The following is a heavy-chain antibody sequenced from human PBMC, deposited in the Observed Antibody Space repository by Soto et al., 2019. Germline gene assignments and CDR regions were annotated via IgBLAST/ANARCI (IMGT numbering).Heavy chain of an antibody. D-gene: IGHD6-19*01. CDR3: AKDIAVAGTFYFDY. V-gene: IGHV3-43D*03. J-gene: IGHJ4*02. CDR1: GFTFDDYA. Sequence: GGSLRLSCAASGFTFDDYAMHWVRQAPGKGLEWVSLISWDGGSTYYADSVKGRFTISRDNSKNSLYLQMNSLRAEDTALYYCAKDIAVAGTFYFDYWGQGTLVTVSS. CDR2: ISWDGGST.